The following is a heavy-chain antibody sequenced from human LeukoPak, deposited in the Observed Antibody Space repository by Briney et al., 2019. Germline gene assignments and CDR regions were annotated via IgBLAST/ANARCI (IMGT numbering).Heavy chain of an antibody. D-gene: IGHD3-16*01. CDR1: SDSFTSRSYF. J-gene: IGHJ4*01. CDR2: INYSGSS. V-gene: IGHV4-39*01. Sequence: SETLSLTCTVSSDSFTSRSYFCGWIRQSPEMGLQWIATINYSGSSAYNPSLKSRVTTSEDTSRNQFSLKLTSVTAADTAVYYCARVGGGVQVWGDWGQGALVTVSS. CDR3: ARVGGGVQVWGD.